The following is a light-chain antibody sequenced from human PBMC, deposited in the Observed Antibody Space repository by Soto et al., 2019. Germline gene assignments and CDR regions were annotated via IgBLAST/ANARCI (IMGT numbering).Light chain of an antibody. Sequence: MTQSPSTLSASVGDRVTITCRASQGISSWLAWYQQKPGKAPKLLIYDASSLESGVPSRFSGSGSGTEFTLTISSLQPDDFATYYCQQYNSYSQTFGQGTKVDIK. J-gene: IGKJ1*01. CDR3: QQYNSYSQT. CDR1: QGISSW. V-gene: IGKV1-5*01. CDR2: DAS.